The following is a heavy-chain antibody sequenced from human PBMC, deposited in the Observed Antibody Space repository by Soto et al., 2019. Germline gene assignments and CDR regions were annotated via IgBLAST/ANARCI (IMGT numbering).Heavy chain of an antibody. J-gene: IGHJ6*02. CDR3: ARAQIGFLDWLPDNYYYGLDV. CDR2: INPNSGDT. D-gene: IGHD3-3*02. V-gene: IGHV1-2*02. Sequence: QVQLVQSGAEVKKPGASVKVSCKVSGHSFTGHYMHWVRQAPGQGLEWMGWINPNSGDTDYSRKFQGRVTMTRDTPIKTVYMELNSLRSDDTAVYHCARAQIGFLDWLPDNYYYGLDVWGQGTTVTVSS. CDR1: GHSFTGHY.